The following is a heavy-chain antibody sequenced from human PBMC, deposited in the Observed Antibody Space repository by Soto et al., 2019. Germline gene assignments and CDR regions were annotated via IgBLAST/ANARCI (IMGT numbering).Heavy chain of an antibody. CDR3: ERDEGYYYGSGSYQGYFQY. V-gene: IGHV4-39*07. CDR2: IYYSGST. J-gene: IGHJ1*01. CDR1: GRSISSSSYY. D-gene: IGHD3-10*01. Sequence: SGPLSLTCTGCGRSISSSSYYWGWIRKPPGKGLERIGSIYYSGSTYYHPSPKSRVIMSVDTSKNQFSLKLRSVTAADKGFYYCERDEGYYYGSGSYQGYFQYWGQRTQVTVS.